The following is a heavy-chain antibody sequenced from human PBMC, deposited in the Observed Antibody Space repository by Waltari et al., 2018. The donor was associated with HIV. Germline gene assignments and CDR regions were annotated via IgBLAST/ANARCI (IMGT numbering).Heavy chain of an antibody. CDR1: GGSFSGYF. Sequence: QVLLPQWGAGRLKPSETLSLTCAVYGGSFSGYFWSWLRQPPGKGLEWIGEINHSGSTNYNPSLKSRVTISVDTSKNQFSLKLSSVTAADTAVYYCAVKGIFGVVAGMDVWGQGTTVTVSS. V-gene: IGHV4-34*01. CDR3: AVKGIFGVVAGMDV. D-gene: IGHD3-3*01. J-gene: IGHJ6*02. CDR2: INHSGST.